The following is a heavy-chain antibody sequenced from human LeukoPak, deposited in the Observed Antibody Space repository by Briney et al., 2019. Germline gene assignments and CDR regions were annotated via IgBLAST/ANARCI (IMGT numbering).Heavy chain of an antibody. CDR1: GYTFTSYG. CDR2: ISAYNGNT. V-gene: IGHV1-18*01. Sequence: GASVKVSCKASGYTFTSYGISWVRQTPGQGLEWMGWISAYNGNTNYAQKLQGRVTMTTDTSTSTAYMELRSLRSDDTAVYYCARVGPIGYYDTSGYKENDYWGQGTLVTVSS. CDR3: ARVGPIGYYDTSGYKENDY. J-gene: IGHJ4*02. D-gene: IGHD3-22*01.